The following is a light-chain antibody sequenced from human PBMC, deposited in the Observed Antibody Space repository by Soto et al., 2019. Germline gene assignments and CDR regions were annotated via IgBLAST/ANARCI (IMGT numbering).Light chain of an antibody. CDR2: GAS. CDR1: QSISKSN. V-gene: IGKV3-20*01. CDR3: QEYGTSRT. J-gene: IGKJ1*01. Sequence: EILLTQSPGTLSLSPGEGAALSCRASQSISKSNLAWSQQKPGQAPRLLVYGASTRATDIPARFSGSWSGKEFTLTISRLEPEDFAVYYCQEYGTSRTFGQGTKVDI.